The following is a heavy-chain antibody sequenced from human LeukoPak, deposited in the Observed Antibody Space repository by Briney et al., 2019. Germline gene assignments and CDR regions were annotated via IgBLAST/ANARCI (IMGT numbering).Heavy chain of an antibody. V-gene: IGHV3-21*01. CDR1: GFTFSSYS. CDR2: ISSTSSYI. CDR3: ARADNYGDYEFDC. J-gene: IGHJ4*02. Sequence: GGSLRLSCAASGFTFSSYSMNWVRQAPGKGLEWVSSISSTSSYIYYADSVKGRFTISRDNAKNSLYLQMNSLRAEDTAVYYCARADNYGDYEFDCWGQGTLVTVSS. D-gene: IGHD4-17*01.